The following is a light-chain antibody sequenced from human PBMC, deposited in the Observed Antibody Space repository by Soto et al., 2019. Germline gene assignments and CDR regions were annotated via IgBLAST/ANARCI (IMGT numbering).Light chain of an antibody. CDR1: QSVSSY. V-gene: IGKV3-11*01. J-gene: IGKJ3*01. CDR2: DAS. Sequence: EIVLAQSRAALSLSPGERDTLSCRASQSVSSYLAWYQQKPGQAPRLLIYDASNRATGIPARFSGSGSGTDFTLTISSLEPEDCAVYYGQQRSNWPFTCGPGTKVDIK. CDR3: QQRSNWPFT.